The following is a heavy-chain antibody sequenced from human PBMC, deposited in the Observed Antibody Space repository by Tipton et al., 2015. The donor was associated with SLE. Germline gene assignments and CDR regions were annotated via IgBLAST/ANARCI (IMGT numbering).Heavy chain of an antibody. V-gene: IGHV4-34*01. CDR2: INHSGST. J-gene: IGHJ1*01. CDR3: ARTGYSSSWYSAEYFQH. Sequence: TLSLTCTVSGGPISSYYRSWIRQPPGKGLEWIGEINHSGSTNYNPSLKSRVTISVDTSKNQFSLRLTSVTAADTAVYYCARTGYSSSWYSAEYFQHWGQGTLVTVSS. D-gene: IGHD6-13*01. CDR1: GGPISSYY.